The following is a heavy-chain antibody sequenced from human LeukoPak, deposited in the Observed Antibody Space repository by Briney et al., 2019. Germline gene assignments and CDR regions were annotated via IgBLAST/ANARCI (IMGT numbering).Heavy chain of an antibody. Sequence: GRSLRLSCAASGFTFSSYAMHWVRQAPGKGLEWVAVISYDGSNKYYADSVKGRFTTSRDNSKNTLYLQMNSLRAEDTAVYYCAREGTVTTDAFDIWGQGTMVTVSS. CDR1: GFTFSSYA. CDR2: ISYDGSNK. V-gene: IGHV3-30-3*01. J-gene: IGHJ3*02. D-gene: IGHD4-17*01. CDR3: AREGTVTTDAFDI.